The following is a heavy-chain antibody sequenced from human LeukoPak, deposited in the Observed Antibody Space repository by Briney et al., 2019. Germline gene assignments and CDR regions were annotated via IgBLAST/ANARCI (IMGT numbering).Heavy chain of an antibody. CDR3: ARGYPHDSSGYAWFDP. V-gene: IGHV1-69*13. J-gene: IGHJ5*02. CDR2: IIPIFGTA. D-gene: IGHD3-22*01. Sequence: GASVKVSCKASGGTFSSYAISWVRQAPGQGLEWMGGIIPIFGTANYAQKFQGRVTITADESTSTAYMELSSLRSEDTAVYYCARGYPHDSSGYAWFDPWGQGTLVTVSS. CDR1: GGTFSSYA.